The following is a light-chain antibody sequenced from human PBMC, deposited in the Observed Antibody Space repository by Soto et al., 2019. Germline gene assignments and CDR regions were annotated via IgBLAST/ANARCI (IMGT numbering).Light chain of an antibody. CDR1: QYINTR. V-gene: IGKV3-20*01. Sequence: EIVVRQSPATLSSFPGDRVTLSCRASQYINTRLAWYQHRPGQAPRLLIYQTSIRAAGIPARFSASGTGTDFTLTISRLEPEDFAVYYCQQYGSPPFTFGQGTRLEIK. CDR2: QTS. CDR3: QQYGSPPFT. J-gene: IGKJ5*01.